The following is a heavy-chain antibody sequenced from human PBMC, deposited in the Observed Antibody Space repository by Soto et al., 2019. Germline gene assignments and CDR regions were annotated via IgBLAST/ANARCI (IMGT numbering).Heavy chain of an antibody. Sequence: EVQLVESGGGLVKPGGSLRLSCAASGFTFSSYSMNWVRQAPGKGLEWVSFISSSDSYIYYADSMKGRFTISRDNARNSLYLQMNSLRAEDTAVYYCARADLSGYPVYYDMDVWGQGTTVTVSS. V-gene: IGHV3-21*01. CDR3: ARADLSGYPVYYDMDV. J-gene: IGHJ6*02. CDR2: ISSSDSYI. CDR1: GFTFSSYS. D-gene: IGHD5-12*01.